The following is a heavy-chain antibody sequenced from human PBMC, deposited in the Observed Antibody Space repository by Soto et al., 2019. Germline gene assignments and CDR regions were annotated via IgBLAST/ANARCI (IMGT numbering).Heavy chain of an antibody. D-gene: IGHD2-2*01. J-gene: IGHJ4*02. CDR3: VKDGGYCSSSTCYSPRNHYFDS. Sequence: EVQLVESGGGMVQPGGSLRVSCAASGFIFSDYWMSWVRQAPGRGPGWVAKIKFDGSEKQYVDSVRGRFTISRDNSRNSLFLQMNSLRAGDTAVYYCVKDGGYCSSSTCYSPRNHYFDSWGQGTLVTVSS. CDR2: IKFDGSEK. CDR1: GFIFSDYW. V-gene: IGHV3-7*03.